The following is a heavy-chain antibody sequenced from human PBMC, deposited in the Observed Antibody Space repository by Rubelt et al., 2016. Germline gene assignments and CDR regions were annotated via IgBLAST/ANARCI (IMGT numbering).Heavy chain of an antibody. CDR3: ARDLGGANDY. V-gene: IGHV3-33*01. CDR1: GFTFSSYG. CDR2: IRYDGSNK. J-gene: IGHJ4*02. D-gene: IGHD1-26*01. Sequence: QVQLVESGGGVVQPGRSLRLSCAASGFTFSSYGMHWVRQAPGKGLEWVAFIRYDGSNKYYADSVTGRFTISKDNSKSTRYLQMNGLRAEETAVYYCARDLGGANDYWGQGTLVTVSS.